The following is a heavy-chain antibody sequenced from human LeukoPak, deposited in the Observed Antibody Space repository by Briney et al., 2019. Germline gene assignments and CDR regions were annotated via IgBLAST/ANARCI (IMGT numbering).Heavy chain of an antibody. J-gene: IGHJ4*02. D-gene: IGHD5/OR15-5a*01. CDR2: IKQDGSEK. CDR1: GFTFSSYW. V-gene: IGHV3-7*03. Sequence: GGSLRLSCAASGFTFSSYWMSWVRQAPGKGLEWVANIKQDGSEKYYVDSVKGRFTISRDNAKNSLYLQMNSLRAEDTAVYYRARDRGYSVGAAAGFDYWGQGTLVTVSS. CDR3: ARDRGYSVGAAAGFDY.